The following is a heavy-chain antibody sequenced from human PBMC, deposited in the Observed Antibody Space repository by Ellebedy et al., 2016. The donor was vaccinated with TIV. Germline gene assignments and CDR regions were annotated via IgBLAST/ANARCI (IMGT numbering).Heavy chain of an antibody. CDR1: EFTFSNYA. J-gene: IGHJ6*02. D-gene: IGHD2-21*01. CDR2: ISNHSHNT. CDR3: AKGRGSSVIDYRYYGMDV. V-gene: IGHV3-23*01. Sequence: GGSLRLSXAASEFTFSNYAMTWVRQAPGKELEWVSGISNHSHNTYYVDSVKGRFTISRDNSKNMLYLQMNSLRAEDTALYYCAKGRGSSVIDYRYYGMDVWGQGTMVTVSS.